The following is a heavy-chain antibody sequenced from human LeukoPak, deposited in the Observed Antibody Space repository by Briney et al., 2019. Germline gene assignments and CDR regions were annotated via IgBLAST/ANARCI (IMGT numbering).Heavy chain of an antibody. Sequence: SSETLSLTCTVSGGSISTSSYNWGWIRQPPGKGLEWIADIYYSGSTYYNPSLKSRVAISVDTSKNQFSLKLSSVTAADTAVYYCARRPSSCCGGDCYGSWGQGTLVTVSS. D-gene: IGHD2-21*01. V-gene: IGHV4-39*01. CDR1: GGSISTSSYN. CDR2: IYYSGST. CDR3: ARRPSSCCGGDCYGS. J-gene: IGHJ5*01.